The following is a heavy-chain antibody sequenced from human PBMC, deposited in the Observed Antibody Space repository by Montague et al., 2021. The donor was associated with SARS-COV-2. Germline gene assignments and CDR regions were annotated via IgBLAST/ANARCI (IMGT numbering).Heavy chain of an antibody. V-gene: IGHV4-61*01. CDR2: VYHTGST. J-gene: IGHJ4*02. D-gene: IGHD3-22*01. CDR1: GVSISSGSYY. CDR3: VREKYYFDDSGSK. Sequence: SETLSLTCSVSGVSISSGSYYWSWVRQPPGKGLEWIRYVYHTGSTNYNPSLKSRVTLSIDTSKNQFSLNLTSVTAADTAVYYCVREKYYFDDSGSKWGQGTLVPV.